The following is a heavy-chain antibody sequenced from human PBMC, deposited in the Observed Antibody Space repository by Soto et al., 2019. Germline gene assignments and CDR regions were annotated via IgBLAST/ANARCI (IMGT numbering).Heavy chain of an antibody. D-gene: IGHD6-13*01. V-gene: IGHV4-31*03. CDR3: ARSGYGSSDFDH. J-gene: IGHJ4*01. Sequence: SETLSLTCSVSGGSISGANNYWNWIRQHPGKGLEWIGYIFYTGTTYYNPSLKSRVTMSVDTSENKFSLKLTSVTAADTAVYYCARSGYGSSDFDHWGQGTLVTVSS. CDR2: IFYTGTT. CDR1: GGSISGANNY.